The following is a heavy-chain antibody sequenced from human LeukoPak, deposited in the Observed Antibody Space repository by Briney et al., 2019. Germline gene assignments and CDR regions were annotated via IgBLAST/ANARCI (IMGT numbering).Heavy chain of an antibody. D-gene: IGHD3-3*01. CDR2: VSSDGVNT. Sequence: LSGGSLRLSCAASGFTFSNFAMSWVRQAPGKGLEWVSAVSSDGVNTYYTESLKGRFTISRDNSKNTVYLQMHSLTVDDTAVYYCAKPFGFLGWLYGGYFDSWGQGTLVTVSS. V-gene: IGHV3-23*01. J-gene: IGHJ4*02. CDR1: GFTFSNFA. CDR3: AKPFGFLGWLYGGYFDS.